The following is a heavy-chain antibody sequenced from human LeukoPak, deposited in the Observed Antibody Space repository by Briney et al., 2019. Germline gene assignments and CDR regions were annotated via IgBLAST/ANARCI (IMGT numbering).Heavy chain of an antibody. V-gene: IGHV3-23*01. Sequence: GGSLRLSCAASGFTLSSYSMSWVRQAPGKGLEWVSYISSGSVTTYYADSVKGRFTISRDNSKNTLYLQMSSLRAEDTAVYYCAKDKGDFWSGHHYWGQGTLVTVSS. J-gene: IGHJ4*02. D-gene: IGHD3-3*01. CDR1: GFTLSSYS. CDR3: AKDKGDFWSGHHY. CDR2: ISSGSVTT.